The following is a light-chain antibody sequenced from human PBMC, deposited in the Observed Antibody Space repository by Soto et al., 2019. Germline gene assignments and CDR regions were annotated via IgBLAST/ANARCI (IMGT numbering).Light chain of an antibody. V-gene: IGKV1-39*01. Sequence: EIQMTQSPSSLSESLRARATITCRASQSVRTFLNWYQHKPGKAPKLLIYAASSLHSGVPYRFSGSGSGTDFTLTISSLQPEDFATYYCQQNYNSPATFGTGTKLDIK. J-gene: IGKJ1*01. CDR3: QQNYNSPAT. CDR2: AAS. CDR1: QSVRTF.